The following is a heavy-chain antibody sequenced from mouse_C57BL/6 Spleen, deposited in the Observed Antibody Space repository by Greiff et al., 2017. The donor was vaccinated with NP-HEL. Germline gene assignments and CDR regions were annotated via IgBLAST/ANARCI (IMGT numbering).Heavy chain of an antibody. V-gene: IGHV1-55*01. D-gene: IGHD2-1*01. CDR2: IYPGSGST. CDR3: ARENGNPFAY. Sequence: QVQLQQPGAELVKPGASVKMSCKASGYTFTSYWITWVKQRPGQGLEWVGDIYPGSGSTNYNEKFKSKATLTVDTSSSTAYMQLSSLPSEDSAVYYCARENGNPFAYWGQGTLVTVSA. CDR1: GYTFTSYW. J-gene: IGHJ3*01.